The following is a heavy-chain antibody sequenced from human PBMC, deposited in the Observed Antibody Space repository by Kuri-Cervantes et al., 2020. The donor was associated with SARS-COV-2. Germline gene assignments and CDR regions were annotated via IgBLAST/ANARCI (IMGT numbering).Heavy chain of an antibody. V-gene: IGHV4-61*02. D-gene: IGHD6-13*01. CDR3: ARGLAAAEGDYYYYYGMDV. CDR2: VYTNGVT. Sequence: LRLSCTVSGGPISSGSYYWSWIRQPAGKGLEWIGRVYTNGVTNHNPSLRGRVTILLDTSKNQFSLTVRSVTAADTAVYYCARGLAAAEGDYYYYYGMDVWGQGTTVTVSS. CDR1: GGPISSGSYY. J-gene: IGHJ6*02.